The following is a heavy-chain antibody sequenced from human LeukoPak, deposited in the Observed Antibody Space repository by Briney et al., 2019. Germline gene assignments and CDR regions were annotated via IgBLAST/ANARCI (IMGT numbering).Heavy chain of an antibody. CDR2: INPNSGGT. V-gene: IGHV1-2*02. Sequence: ASVKVSCKASGYTFTGYYMHWVRQAPGQGLEWMGWINPNSGGTNYAQKFQGRVTMTRDTSISTAYMELSRLRSDDTAVYYCARVLQPAMHPFDYWGQGTLVTVSS. J-gene: IGHJ4*02. CDR3: ARVLQPAMHPFDY. D-gene: IGHD5-18*01. CDR1: GYTFTGYY.